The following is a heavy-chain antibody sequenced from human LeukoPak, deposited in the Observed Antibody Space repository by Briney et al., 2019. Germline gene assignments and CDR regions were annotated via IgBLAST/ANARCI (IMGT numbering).Heavy chain of an antibody. CDR1: GFTFSSYW. CDR3: AKVNPKVREVSHYHYYYYMDV. D-gene: IGHD3-10*01. V-gene: IGHV3-74*01. CDR2: IHPDGKNT. J-gene: IGHJ6*03. Sequence: GGSLRLSCAASGFTFSSYWMDWVRQAPGKGLVWVSRIHPDGKNTAYADSVKGRFTISRDNSKNTLSLQMNSLRAEDTAVYYCAKVNPKVREVSHYHYYYYMDVWGKGTTVTISS.